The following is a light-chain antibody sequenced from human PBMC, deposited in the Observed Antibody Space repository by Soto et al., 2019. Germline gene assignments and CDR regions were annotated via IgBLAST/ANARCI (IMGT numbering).Light chain of an antibody. CDR3: QQYQRSSLT. Sequence: DIQMTQSPSTLSASVGDRVTITCRASQSISSWLAWYQQKPGKAPKLLIYKTSNLESGVPSRFSGSGSGTEFSLTISSLQPDDFATYYCQQYQRSSLTFGRGTRVEVK. CDR1: QSISSW. V-gene: IGKV1-5*03. CDR2: KTS. J-gene: IGKJ4*01.